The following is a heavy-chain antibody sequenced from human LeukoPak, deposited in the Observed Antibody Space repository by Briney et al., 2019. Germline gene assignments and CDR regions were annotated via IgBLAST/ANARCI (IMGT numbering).Heavy chain of an antibody. V-gene: IGHV1-8*01. CDR1: GYTFTSYD. D-gene: IGHD6-6*01. Sequence: ASVKVSCKASGYTFTSYDINWVRQATGQGLEWMGWMNPNSGNTGYAQKFQGRVTMTRNTSISTAYMELNSLRSEDTAVYYCARGQGSSSWFDYWGQGTLVTVSS. CDR3: ARGQGSSSWFDY. J-gene: IGHJ4*02. CDR2: MNPNSGNT.